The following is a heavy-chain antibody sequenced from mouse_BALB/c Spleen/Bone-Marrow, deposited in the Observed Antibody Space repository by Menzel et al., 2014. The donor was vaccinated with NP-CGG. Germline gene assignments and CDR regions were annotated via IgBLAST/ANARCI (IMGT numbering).Heavy chain of an antibody. CDR2: LGPENGDT. Sequence: VQQQQSGAKLVRSGASVKLSCTAFGSYIQDYYMYWVTSSSEQRQVWIGWLGPENGDTEYAPKFQGKATMTADTSSNTAYLQLSSLTSEDTAVYYCNARDYRYEGYAMDNWGQGTSVTVSS. CDR1: GSYIQDYY. V-gene: IGHV14-4*02. D-gene: IGHD2-14*01. CDR3: NARDYRYEGYAMDN. J-gene: IGHJ4*01.